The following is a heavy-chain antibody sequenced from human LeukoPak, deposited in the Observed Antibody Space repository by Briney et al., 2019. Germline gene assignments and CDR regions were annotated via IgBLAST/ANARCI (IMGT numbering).Heavy chain of an antibody. V-gene: IGHV4-59*01. Sequence: PSETLSLTCTVSGVSISSYYWSWIRQPPGKGPEWIGYIYYSGSTNYNPSLKSRVTISVDTSKNQFSLKLSSVTAADTAVYYCARVSGGTYPDYWGQGTLVTVSP. CDR3: ARVSGGTYPDY. CDR2: IYYSGST. J-gene: IGHJ4*02. D-gene: IGHD1-26*01. CDR1: GVSISSYY.